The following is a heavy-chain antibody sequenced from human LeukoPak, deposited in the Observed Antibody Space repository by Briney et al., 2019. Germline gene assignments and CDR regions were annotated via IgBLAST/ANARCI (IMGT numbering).Heavy chain of an antibody. Sequence: GGSLRPSCAASGFTFSSYAMSWVRQAPGKGLEWVSAISGSGGSTYYADSVKGRFTISRDNSKNTLYLQMNSLRAEDTAVYYCAKAPALLWFGELLHFDYWGQGTLVTVSS. CDR1: GFTFSSYA. J-gene: IGHJ4*02. D-gene: IGHD3-10*01. V-gene: IGHV3-23*01. CDR2: ISGSGGST. CDR3: AKAPALLWFGELLHFDY.